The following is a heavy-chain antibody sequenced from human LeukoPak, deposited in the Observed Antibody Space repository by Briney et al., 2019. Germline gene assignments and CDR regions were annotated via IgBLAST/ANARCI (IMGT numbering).Heavy chain of an antibody. CDR1: GFTFSSYG. CDR3: ARSRKEYSSSSVYYYGMDV. J-gene: IGHJ6*02. CDR2: ISYDGSNK. V-gene: IGHV3-30*03. Sequence: GGSLRLSCAASGFTFSSYGMHWVRQAPGKGLEWVAVISYDGSNKYYADSVKGRFTISRDNSKNTLYLQMNSLRAEDTAVYYCARSRKEYSSSSVYYYGMDVWGQGTTVTVSS. D-gene: IGHD6-6*01.